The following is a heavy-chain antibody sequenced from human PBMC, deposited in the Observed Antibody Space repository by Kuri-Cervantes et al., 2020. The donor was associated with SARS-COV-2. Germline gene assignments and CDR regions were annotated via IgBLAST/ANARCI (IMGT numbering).Heavy chain of an antibody. D-gene: IGHD1-26*01. CDR3: ARDAVGFSLDY. CDR2: IYTSGST. CDR1: GGSISSYY. V-gene: IGHV4-4*07. J-gene: IGHJ4*02. Sequence: ESLKISCTVSGGSISSYYWSWIRQPAGKGLEWIGRIYTSGSTNYNPSLKSRVTISVDTSKNQFSLKLSSVTAAGTAVYYCARDAVGFSLDYWGQGTLVTVSS.